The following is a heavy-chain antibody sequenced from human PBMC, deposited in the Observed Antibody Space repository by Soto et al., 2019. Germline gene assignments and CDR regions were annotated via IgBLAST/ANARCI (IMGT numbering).Heavy chain of an antibody. V-gene: IGHV1-46*01. Sequence: QVQLVQSGAEVKKPGASVKVSCKASGYTFTSYYMHWVRQAPGQGLEWMGIINPSGGSTSYAQKFQGRVTMTRDTSTSTVYMERSSLRSEDTAVYYCARPNWNYRGWFDPWGQGTLVTVSS. CDR3: ARPNWNYRGWFDP. CDR1: GYTFTSYY. CDR2: INPSGGST. D-gene: IGHD1-7*01. J-gene: IGHJ5*02.